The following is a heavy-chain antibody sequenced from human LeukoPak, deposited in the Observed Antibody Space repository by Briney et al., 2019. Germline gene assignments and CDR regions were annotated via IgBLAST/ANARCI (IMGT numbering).Heavy chain of an antibody. CDR3: ARLYYDFWSGYYVGAVDY. CDR2: IYYSGST. J-gene: IGHJ4*02. CDR1: GGSISSGDYY. Sequence: SQTLSLTCTVSGGSISSGDYYWSWIRQPPGKGLEWIGYIYYSGSTYYNPSLKSRVTISVDTSKNQFSLKLSSVTAADTAVYYCARLYYDFWSGYYVGAVDYWGQGTLVTVSS. V-gene: IGHV4-30-4*01. D-gene: IGHD3-3*01.